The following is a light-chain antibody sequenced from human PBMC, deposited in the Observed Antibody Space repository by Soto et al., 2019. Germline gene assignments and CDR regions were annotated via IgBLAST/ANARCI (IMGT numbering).Light chain of an antibody. CDR3: QQSYSTPD. CDR1: QSISSY. CDR2: AAS. V-gene: IGKV1-39*01. J-gene: IGKJ2*01. Sequence: DIQMTQSPSSLSASVGDRVIITCRESQSISSYLNWYQQKPGKAPKLLIYAASSLQSGVPSRFSGSGSGTDFTLTISSLQPEDFATYYCQQSYSTPDFGQGTKLEIK.